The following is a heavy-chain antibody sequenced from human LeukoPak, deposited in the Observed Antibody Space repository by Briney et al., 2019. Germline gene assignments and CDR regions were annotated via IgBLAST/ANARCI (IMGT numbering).Heavy chain of an antibody. Sequence: ASVKVSCKASGYTFTVYYMHWVRQAPGQGLEWMGWINPNSGGTNYAQKFQGRVTMTRDTSISTAYMELSRLRSDDTAVYYCARDGIGYSYGRRCDAFDIWGQGTMVTVSS. CDR1: GYTFTVYY. J-gene: IGHJ3*02. CDR2: INPNSGGT. CDR3: ARDGIGYSYGRRCDAFDI. D-gene: IGHD5-18*01. V-gene: IGHV1-2*02.